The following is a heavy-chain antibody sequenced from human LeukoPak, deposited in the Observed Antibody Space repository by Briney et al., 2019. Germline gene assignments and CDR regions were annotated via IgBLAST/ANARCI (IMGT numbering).Heavy chain of an antibody. D-gene: IGHD3-22*01. Sequence: ESGPTLVKPTQTLTLTCTFSGFSLSTSGMCVSWIRQPPGKALEWLALIDWDDDKYYSTSLKTRLTISKDTSKNQVVPTMTNMDPVDTATYYCARRNYYYDSGPLDYWGQGTLVTVSS. CDR2: IDWDDDK. V-gene: IGHV2-70*01. CDR3: ARRNYYYDSGPLDY. CDR1: GFSLSTSGMC. J-gene: IGHJ4*02.